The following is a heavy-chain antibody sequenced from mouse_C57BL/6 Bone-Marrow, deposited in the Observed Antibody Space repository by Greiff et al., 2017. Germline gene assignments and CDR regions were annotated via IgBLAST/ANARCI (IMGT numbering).Heavy chain of an antibody. D-gene: IGHD1-1*01. CDR1: GFTFSSYG. CDR2: ISSGGSYT. CDR3: ARRSTTVVARAMDY. J-gene: IGHJ4*01. V-gene: IGHV5-6*01. Sequence: EVQLVESGGDLVKPGGSLKLSCAASGFTFSSYGLSWVRQTPDKRLEWVATISSGGSYTYYPDSVKGRFTISRDNAKNNLHLQMSSLKSEDTAMYYCARRSTTVVARAMDYWGQGTSVTVSS.